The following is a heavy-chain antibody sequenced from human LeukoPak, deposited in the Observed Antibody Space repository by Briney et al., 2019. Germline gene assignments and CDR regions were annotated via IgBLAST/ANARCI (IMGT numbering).Heavy chain of an antibody. Sequence: SETLSLTCTVSGGSISSYYWSWIRQPPGKGLEGIGYIYASGSTKYNHSVKIRVTISEGASKRQFSLKLRSVTAADTAVYYCARGEYSDNANRIERRLFYFDYWGQGGLVTVSS. CDR2: IYASGST. D-gene: IGHD5-12*01. J-gene: IGHJ4*01. CDR3: ARGEYSDNANRIERRLFYFDY. CDR1: GGSISSYY. V-gene: IGHV4-4*09.